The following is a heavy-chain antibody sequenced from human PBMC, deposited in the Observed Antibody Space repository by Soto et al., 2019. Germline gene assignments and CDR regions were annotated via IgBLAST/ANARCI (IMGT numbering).Heavy chain of an antibody. J-gene: IGHJ4*02. D-gene: IGHD4-17*01. CDR2: IYYSGRT. CDR1: GVSMRDYF. CDR3: ARVGGDDVGDPGGFDY. Sequence: PXEALSPTCAVSGVSMRDYFWTWIRQPPGKGLEWIGYIYYSGRTNYNPSLKSRVSISVDTSKNHFSLQLRSVTAADTAVYYCARVGGDDVGDPGGFDYWGQGTLVTVSS. V-gene: IGHV4-59*01.